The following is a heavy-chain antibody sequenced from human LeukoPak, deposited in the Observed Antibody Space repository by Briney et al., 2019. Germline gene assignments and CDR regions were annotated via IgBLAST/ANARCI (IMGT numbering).Heavy chain of an antibody. CDR2: IYYSGST. D-gene: IGHD5-24*01. CDR1: GGSISSYY. J-gene: IGHJ4*02. V-gene: IGHV4-59*01. CDR3: ARGLPDGYNYLYFDY. Sequence: SETLSLTCTVSGGSISSYYWSWIRQPPGKGLEWIGYIYYSGSTNYNPSLKSRVTISVDTSTHQFSLKLSSGTASYTAVYYCARGLPDGYNYLYFDYWGQGTLVTVSS.